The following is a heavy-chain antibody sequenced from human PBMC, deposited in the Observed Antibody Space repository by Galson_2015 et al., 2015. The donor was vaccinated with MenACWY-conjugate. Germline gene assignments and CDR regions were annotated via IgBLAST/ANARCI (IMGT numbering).Heavy chain of an antibody. V-gene: IGHV4-31*03. CDR2: IHYSGRN. Sequence: TLSLTCSVSGASLSSGGYYWSWIRPHPGKGLEWIGHIHYSGRNYCNPSLQSRISMSVDTSKNHFSLTLTSVTAADTAVYYCARDGYCGGDCFSTDRAYYYYMDVWGRGTTVTVYS. CDR1: GASLSSGGYY. J-gene: IGHJ6*03. D-gene: IGHD2-21*01. CDR3: ARDGYCGGDCFSTDRAYYYYMDV.